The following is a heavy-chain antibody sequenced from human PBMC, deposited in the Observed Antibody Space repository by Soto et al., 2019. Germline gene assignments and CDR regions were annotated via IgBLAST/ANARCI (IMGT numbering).Heavy chain of an antibody. V-gene: IGHV1-69*01. D-gene: IGHD2-2*01. CDR3: ARSQGSSTSLEIYYYYYYGMDV. Sequence: QVQLVQSGAEVKKPGSSVKVSCKASGGTFGSYAISWVRQAPGQGLEWMGGIIPIPGTANYAQKFQGRVTSAADESTSKAYMELSSLRSEDTAVYYCARSQGSSTSLEIYYYYYYGMDVWGQGTTVTVSS. CDR1: GGTFGSYA. J-gene: IGHJ6*02. CDR2: IIPIPGTA.